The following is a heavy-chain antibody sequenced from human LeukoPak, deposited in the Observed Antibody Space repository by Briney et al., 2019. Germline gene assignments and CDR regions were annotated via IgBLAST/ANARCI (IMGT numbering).Heavy chain of an antibody. J-gene: IGHJ3*02. V-gene: IGHV4-59*01. Sequence: SETLSLTCTVSGGSISSYYWSWIRQPPGKGLEWIGYIYYSGSTNYNPSLKSRVTISVDTSKNQFSLKLSSVTAADTAVYYGARVHANYDFWGYAFDIWGQGTMVTVSS. CDR3: ARVHANYDFWGYAFDI. D-gene: IGHD3-3*01. CDR1: GGSISSYY. CDR2: IYYSGST.